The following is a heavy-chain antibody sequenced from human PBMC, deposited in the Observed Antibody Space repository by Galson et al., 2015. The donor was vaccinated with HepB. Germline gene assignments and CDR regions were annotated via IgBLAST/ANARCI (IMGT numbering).Heavy chain of an antibody. J-gene: IGHJ5*02. CDR1: GFTFSSYA. CDR2: ISGSGDST. CDR3: AKGVVAATGPSWFDP. Sequence: RLSCAASGFTFSSYAMSWVHQTPGKGLEWVSGISGSGDSTNYADSVKGRFTISRDNSKNTLELQMNSLKTDDTAVYYCAKGVVAATGPSWFDPWGQGTLVTVSS. D-gene: IGHD2-15*01. V-gene: IGHV3-23*01.